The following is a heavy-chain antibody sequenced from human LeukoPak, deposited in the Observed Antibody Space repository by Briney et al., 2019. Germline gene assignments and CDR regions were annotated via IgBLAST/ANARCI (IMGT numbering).Heavy chain of an antibody. J-gene: IGHJ6*03. D-gene: IGHD4-23*01. CDR2: ISWDGGST. CDR3: AKDEAPRWYYYYMDV. Sequence: GGSLRLSCAASGFTFDDYAMHWVRQAPGKGLEWVSLISWDGGSTYYADSVKGRFTISRDNSKSSLYLQMNSLRAEDTALYYCAKDEAPRWYYYYMDVWGKGTTVTVSS. V-gene: IGHV3-43D*04. CDR1: GFTFDDYA.